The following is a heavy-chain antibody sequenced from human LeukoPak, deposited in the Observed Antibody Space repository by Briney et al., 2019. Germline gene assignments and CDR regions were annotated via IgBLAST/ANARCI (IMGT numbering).Heavy chain of an antibody. CDR1: GGTFSSYA. V-gene: IGHV1-69*04. CDR3: ARDKAVTTEVTQHFQH. J-gene: IGHJ1*01. CDR2: IIPILGMA. Sequence: VASVKVSCKASGGTFSSYAISWVRQAPGQGLEWMGRIIPILGMANYAQKFQGRVTITADKSTSTAYMELSSLRSEDTAVYYCARDKAVTTEVTQHFQHWGQGTLVTVSS. D-gene: IGHD4-23*01.